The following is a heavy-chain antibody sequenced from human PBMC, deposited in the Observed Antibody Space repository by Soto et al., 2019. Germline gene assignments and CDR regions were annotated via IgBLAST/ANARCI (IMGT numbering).Heavy chain of an antibody. CDR2: ISGSGGST. D-gene: IGHD5-12*01. CDR1: GFTFSSYA. CDR3: AKDGSGYDQYSYYYYRDV. Sequence: EVQLLESGGGLVQPGGSLRLSCAASGFTFSSYAMSWVRQAPGKGLEWVSAISGSGGSTYYADSVKGRFTISRDNSKNTLYLQMNSLRAEDTAVYYCAKDGSGYDQYSYYYYRDVWGKGTTVTVSS. V-gene: IGHV3-23*01. J-gene: IGHJ6*03.